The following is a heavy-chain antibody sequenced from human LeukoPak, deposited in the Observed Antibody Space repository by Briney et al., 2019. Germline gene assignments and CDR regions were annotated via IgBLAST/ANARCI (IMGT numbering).Heavy chain of an antibody. Sequence: SETLSLTCTVSGGSISSYYWSWIRQPPGKGREWIGYIYYSGSTNYNPSLKSRVTISVDTSKNQFSLKLSSVTAADTAVYYCARGRTAVAGPGAFDIWGQGTMVTVSS. CDR2: IYYSGST. V-gene: IGHV4-59*01. CDR1: GGSISSYY. D-gene: IGHD6-19*01. CDR3: ARGRTAVAGPGAFDI. J-gene: IGHJ3*02.